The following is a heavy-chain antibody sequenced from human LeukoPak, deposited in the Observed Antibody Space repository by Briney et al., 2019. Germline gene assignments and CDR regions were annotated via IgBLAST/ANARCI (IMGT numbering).Heavy chain of an antibody. Sequence: SEALSLTCAVYGGSFSGYYWSWIRQPPGKGLEWIGEINHSGSTNYNPSLKSRVTISVDTSKNQFSLKLSSVTAADTAVYYCARGGYRPFDYWGQGTLVTVSS. CDR1: GGSFSGYY. CDR2: INHSGST. V-gene: IGHV4-34*01. J-gene: IGHJ4*02. CDR3: ARGGYRPFDY. D-gene: IGHD2-15*01.